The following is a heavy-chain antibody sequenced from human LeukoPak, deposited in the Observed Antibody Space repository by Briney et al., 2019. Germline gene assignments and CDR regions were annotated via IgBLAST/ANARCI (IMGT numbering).Heavy chain of an antibody. J-gene: IGHJ4*02. CDR1: GFTFSSYA. Sequence: KSGGSLRLSCAASGFTFSSYAISWVRQAPGQGLEWMGGIIPIFGTANYAQKFQGRVTITADESTSTAYMELSSLRSEDTAVYYCATQEPDSSGYSFWGQGTLVTVSS. CDR2: IIPIFGTA. V-gene: IGHV1-69*01. D-gene: IGHD3-22*01. CDR3: ATQEPDSSGYSF.